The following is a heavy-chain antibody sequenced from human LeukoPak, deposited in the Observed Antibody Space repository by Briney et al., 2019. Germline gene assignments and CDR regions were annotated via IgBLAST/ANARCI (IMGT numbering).Heavy chain of an antibody. J-gene: IGHJ4*02. D-gene: IGHD4-17*01. CDR2: ISYDGSNK. CDR3: ARGTTVTTGEN. CDR1: GFTFSSYA. Sequence: PGGSLRLSCAASGFTFSSYAMHWVRQAPGKGLEWVAVISYDGSNKYYADSVKGRFTISRDNSKNTLYLQMNSLRAKDTAVYYCARGTTVTTGENWGQGTLVTVSS. V-gene: IGHV3-30-3*01.